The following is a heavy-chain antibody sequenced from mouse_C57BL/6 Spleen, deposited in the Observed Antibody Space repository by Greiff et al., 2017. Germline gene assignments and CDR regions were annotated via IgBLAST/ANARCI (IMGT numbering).Heavy chain of an antibody. Sequence: QVQLQQPGAELVKPGASVKLSCKASGYTFTSYRMQWVKQRPGQGLEWIGEIDPSDSYTNYNQKFKGKATLTVDTSSSTAYMQLSSLTSEDSAVYYCARSFYYFDYWGQGTTLTVSS. V-gene: IGHV1-50*01. J-gene: IGHJ2*01. CDR1: GYTFTSYR. CDR2: IDPSDSYT. CDR3: ARSFYYFDY.